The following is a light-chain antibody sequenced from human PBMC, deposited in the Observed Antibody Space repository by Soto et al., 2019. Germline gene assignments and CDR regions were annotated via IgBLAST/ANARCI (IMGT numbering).Light chain of an antibody. CDR2: QDN. CDR3: QAWDSSTLYV. Sequence: SYELTQPPSVPVSPGQTASITCSGDKLGDRYAAWYQQKPGQSPVLVIYQDNKRPSGIPERISGSNSGNSATLTISGTQSMDEADYYCQAWDSSTLYVFGTGTKLTVL. V-gene: IGLV3-1*01. J-gene: IGLJ1*01. CDR1: KLGDRY.